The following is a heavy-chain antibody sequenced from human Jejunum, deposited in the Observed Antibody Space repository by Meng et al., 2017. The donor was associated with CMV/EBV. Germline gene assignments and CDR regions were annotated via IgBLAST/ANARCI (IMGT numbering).Heavy chain of an antibody. V-gene: IGHV3-53*01. CDR1: FPVSSNA. D-gene: IGHD1-26*01. Sequence: FPVSSNAMTWVRQAPGKGLEWLSLIYSGGETHYADSVKGRFTISRDDSKNTLYLQMDSLRADDDTAVYHCAKDVRLGGNYGWFDPWGQGTLVTVSS. CDR3: AKDVRLGGNYGWFDP. CDR2: IYSGGET. J-gene: IGHJ5*02.